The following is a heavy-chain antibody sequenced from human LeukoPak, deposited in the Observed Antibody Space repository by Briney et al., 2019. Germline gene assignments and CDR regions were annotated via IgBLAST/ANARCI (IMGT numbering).Heavy chain of an antibody. Sequence: GESLKISWKGSGYSFTSYWIGWVRQMPGKGLAWMGMIYPGDSDTRYSPSFQGQVTIVADKSISTAYLQWNILKDSDTAMYYSARHNGGGYYYVYGAGFDIWGQGTMVTVSS. J-gene: IGHJ3*02. V-gene: IGHV5-51*01. CDR2: IYPGDSDT. CDR1: GYSFTSYW. CDR3: ARHNGGGYYYVYGAGFDI. D-gene: IGHD3-22*01.